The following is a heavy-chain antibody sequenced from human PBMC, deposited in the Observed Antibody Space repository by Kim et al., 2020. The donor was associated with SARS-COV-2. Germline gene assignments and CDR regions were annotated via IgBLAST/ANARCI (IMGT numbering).Heavy chain of an antibody. CDR3: AKAQKRYSSGWWRFDY. Sequence: GGSLRLSCAASGFTFSSYAMSWVRQAPGKGLEWVSAISGSGGSTYYADSVKGRFTISRDNSKNTLYLQMNSLRAEDTAVYYCAKAQKRYSSGWWRFDYWGQGTLVTVSS. V-gene: IGHV3-23*01. D-gene: IGHD6-19*01. CDR1: GFTFSSYA. CDR2: ISGSGGST. J-gene: IGHJ4*02.